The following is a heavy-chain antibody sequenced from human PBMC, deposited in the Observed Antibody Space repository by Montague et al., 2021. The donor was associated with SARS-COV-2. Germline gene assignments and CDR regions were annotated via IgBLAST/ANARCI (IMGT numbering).Heavy chain of an antibody. V-gene: IGHV2-70*01. D-gene: IGHD1-26*01. CDR1: GFSLSTSGMC. Sequence: PALVKPTQTLTLTCTFSGFSLSTSGMCVSWIRQPPGKALERLALXXWDDDKYYSTSLKTRLTISKDTSKNQVVLTMTNMDPVDTATYYCARIWGATRGDAFDIWGQGTLVTVSS. CDR3: ARIWGATRGDAFDI. J-gene: IGHJ4*02. CDR2: XXWDDDK.